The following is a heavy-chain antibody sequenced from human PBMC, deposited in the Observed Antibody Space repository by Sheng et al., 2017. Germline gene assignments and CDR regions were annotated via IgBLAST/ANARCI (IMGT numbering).Heavy chain of an antibody. D-gene: IGHD2-15*01. Sequence: EVQLVESGGGLIQPGGSPRLSCAVSGFSVSYNYMSWVRQAPGKGLDWVSLIYSGGTTSYADSVKGRFSISKDNSKNTVYLQMNSLRAEDTAVYYCASLYCSRGSCYLDDWGQGALVTVSS. CDR3: ASLYCSRGSCYLDD. V-gene: IGHV3-53*01. CDR2: IYSGGTT. CDR1: GFSVSYNY. J-gene: IGHJ4*02.